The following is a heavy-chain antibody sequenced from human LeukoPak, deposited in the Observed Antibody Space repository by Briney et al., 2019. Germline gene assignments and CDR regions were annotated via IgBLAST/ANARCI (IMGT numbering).Heavy chain of an antibody. Sequence: GPSVKVPCKASGYTFNSYYMHCVLRSPEQGRDWMGILTPSGDSTSYTQNFQGRVTMTGHTSANTVYMELSSLSSEDTAVYYCACGIVVVLRDAFDIWGQGTMVIVAS. V-gene: IGHV1-46*02. J-gene: IGHJ3*02. CDR3: ACGIVVVLRDAFDI. CDR1: GYTFNSYY. D-gene: IGHD3-22*01. CDR2: LTPSGDST.